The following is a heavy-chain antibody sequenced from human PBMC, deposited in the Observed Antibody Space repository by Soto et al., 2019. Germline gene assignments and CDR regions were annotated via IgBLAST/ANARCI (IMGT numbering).Heavy chain of an antibody. CDR1: GFTFSSFA. Sequence: GGSLRLSCAASGFTFSSFAIHWVRQPPGKGLEWVAVLSYGGSNKYYADSVKGRFTISRDNSKKMLYLQMNSLRAEDTVVYYCARAYYYDSSGYSGYFDYWGQGTLVTVSS. CDR3: ARAYYYDSSGYSGYFDY. J-gene: IGHJ4*02. V-gene: IGHV3-30-3*01. D-gene: IGHD3-22*01. CDR2: LSYGGSNK.